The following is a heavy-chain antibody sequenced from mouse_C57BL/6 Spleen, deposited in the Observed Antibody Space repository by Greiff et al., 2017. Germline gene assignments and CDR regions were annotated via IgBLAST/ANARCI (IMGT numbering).Heavy chain of an antibody. D-gene: IGHD2-1*01. Sequence: VQLQESGAELVRPGTSVKVSCKASGYAFTNYLIEWVKQRPGQGLEWIGVINPGSGGTNYNEKFKGTATLTADKSSSTAYLQLSSLTSEDSAVYCCARCQGNYVGDYAMDDWGQGTSVTVSS. CDR2: INPGSGGT. J-gene: IGHJ4*01. V-gene: IGHV1-54*01. CDR3: ARCQGNYVGDYAMDD. CDR1: GYAFTNYL.